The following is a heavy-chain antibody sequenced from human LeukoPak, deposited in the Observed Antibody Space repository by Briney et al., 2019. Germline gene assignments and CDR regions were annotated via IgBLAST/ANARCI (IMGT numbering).Heavy chain of an antibody. CDR1: GGSISSSSYY. V-gene: IGHV4-39*07. J-gene: IGHJ5*02. D-gene: IGHD3-22*01. Sequence: SETLSLTCTVSGGSISSSSYYWGWIRQPPGKGLEWIGSIYYSGSTYYNPSLKSRVTISVDTSKNQFSLKLSSVTAADTAVYYCARVRGEITMIVVVTLGGPSNWFDPWGQGTLVTVSS. CDR2: IYYSGST. CDR3: ARVRGEITMIVVVTLGGPSNWFDP.